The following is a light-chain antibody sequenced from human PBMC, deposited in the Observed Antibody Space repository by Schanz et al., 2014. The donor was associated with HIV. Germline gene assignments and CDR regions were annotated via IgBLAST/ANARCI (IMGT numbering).Light chain of an antibody. J-gene: IGKJ2*02. CDR1: QSIGDS. CDR2: KAS. Sequence: DIQMTQSPSSLSASVGDRVTITCRASQSIGDSLAWLQQKPGRAPKVLIYKASTLESGVPSTFRGSGSGTDFTLTISSLQPDDFATYYCQHYYSYPCTFGQGTELEIK. CDR3: QHYYSYPCT. V-gene: IGKV1-5*03.